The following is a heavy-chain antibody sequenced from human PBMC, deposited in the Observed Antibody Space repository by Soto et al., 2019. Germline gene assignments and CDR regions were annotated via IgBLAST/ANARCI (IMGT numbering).Heavy chain of an antibody. D-gene: IGHD5-12*01. J-gene: IGHJ6*03. V-gene: IGHV3-23*01. CDR3: AKDPSGYADGYYYYYYMHV. CDR1: GFSFSSYA. CDR2: ISGSGRST. Sequence: VHLLESGGGLVQPGGSLRLSCAASGFSFSSYAMSWVRQAPGKGLEWVSTISGSGRSTYYADSVKGRFTISRDNSKNTLYLQVNSLRVEDTAEYYCAKDPSGYADGYYYYYYMHVWGKGTTVTVSS.